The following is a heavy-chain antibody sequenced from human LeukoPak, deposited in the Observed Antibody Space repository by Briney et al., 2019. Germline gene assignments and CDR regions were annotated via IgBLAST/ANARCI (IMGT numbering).Heavy chain of an antibody. CDR2: IRSKTDGGTT. D-gene: IGHD3-10*01. V-gene: IGHV3-15*01. Sequence: GGSLRLSCAASGLTFSNAWMSWVRQVPGKGLEWVGRIRSKTDGGTTDYAAPVKGRFTISRDDSKNTLYLQMNSLETEDTAVYYCITDITMVRGVIITIHAFDIWGQGTMVTVS. CDR3: ITDITMVRGVIITIHAFDI. J-gene: IGHJ3*02. CDR1: GLTFSNAW.